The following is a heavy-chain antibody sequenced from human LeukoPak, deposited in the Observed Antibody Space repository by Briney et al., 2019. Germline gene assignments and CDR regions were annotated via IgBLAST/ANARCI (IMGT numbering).Heavy chain of an antibody. V-gene: IGHV3-74*01. CDR3: ARDSALGRGLQVDP. J-gene: IGHJ5*02. CDR1: GFTFSSYW. D-gene: IGHD3-10*01. Sequence: PGGSLRLSCAASGFTFSSYWMHWVRQAPGKGLVWVSRIKTDGSNTNYAGSVKGRFTISRDNAKNTLFLQMNSLRAEDTAVYYCARDSALGRGLQVDPWGQGTLVTVSS. CDR2: IKTDGSNT.